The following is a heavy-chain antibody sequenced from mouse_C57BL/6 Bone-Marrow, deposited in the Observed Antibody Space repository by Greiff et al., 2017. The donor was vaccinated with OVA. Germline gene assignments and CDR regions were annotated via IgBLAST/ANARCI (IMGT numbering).Heavy chain of an antibody. CDR2: IYPSDSET. CDR1: GYTFTSYW. CDR3: ARTYYRGYFDY. D-gene: IGHD2-10*01. Sequence: VQLQQPGAELVRPGSSVKLSCKASGYTFTSYWMDWVKQRPGQGLEWIGNIYPSDSETHYNQKFKDKATLTVDKSSSTAYMQLSSLTSEDSAVYYCARTYYRGYFDYWGQGTTLTVSS. V-gene: IGHV1-61*01. J-gene: IGHJ2*01.